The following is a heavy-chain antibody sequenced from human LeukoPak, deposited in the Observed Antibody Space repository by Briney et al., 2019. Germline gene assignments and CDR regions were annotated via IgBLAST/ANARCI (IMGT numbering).Heavy chain of an antibody. CDR3: VRVDGSPDF. D-gene: IGHD3-22*01. J-gene: IGHJ4*02. V-gene: IGHV1-8*03. Sequence: ASVKVSCKASGYTFTSYDINWVRQATGQGLEWMGWMNPKSGYTGSAQQFQGRVTFIRSTSISTAYMELSSLRSEDTAVYYCVRVDGSPDFWGQGTLITVSS. CDR1: GYTFTSYD. CDR2: MNPKSGYT.